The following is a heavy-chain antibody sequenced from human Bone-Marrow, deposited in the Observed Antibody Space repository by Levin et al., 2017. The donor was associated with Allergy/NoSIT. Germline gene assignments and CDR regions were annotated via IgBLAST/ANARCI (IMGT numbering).Heavy chain of an antibody. CDR1: GYSFTNYW. Sequence: RASVKVSCKSSGYSFTNYWIGWVRQMPGKGLEWMGIIRPGDSDIRYSPSFEGQVTISADKSITTAYLQWNSLKASDTAKYYCARQQGYSAGWWDALDIWGQGTAVTVSS. V-gene: IGHV5-51*01. D-gene: IGHD6-13*01. CDR3: ARQQGYSAGWWDALDI. J-gene: IGHJ3*02. CDR2: IRPGDSDI.